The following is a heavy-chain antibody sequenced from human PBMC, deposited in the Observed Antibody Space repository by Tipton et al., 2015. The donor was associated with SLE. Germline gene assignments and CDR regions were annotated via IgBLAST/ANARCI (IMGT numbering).Heavy chain of an antibody. V-gene: IGHV4-34*01. CDR2: IKHSGST. CDR3: AAFDWFPTWYFDL. J-gene: IGHJ2*01. D-gene: IGHD3-9*01. CDR1: GGSFSGYY. Sequence: TLSLTCAVFGGSFSGYYWSWIRQSPGKGLEWIGEIKHSGSTNFNPSLKSRVTISVDTSKNQFSLKLSSVTAADTAVYYCAAFDWFPTWYFDLWGRGTLVT.